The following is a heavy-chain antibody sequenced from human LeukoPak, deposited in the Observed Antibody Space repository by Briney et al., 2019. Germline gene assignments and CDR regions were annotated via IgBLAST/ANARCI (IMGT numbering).Heavy chain of an antibody. CDR1: GFTFSSYW. V-gene: IGHV3-7*05. Sequence: GGSLRLSCAASGFTFSSYWMSWVRQAPGKGLEWVANIKEDGSGKNYVDSVKGRFTISRDNAKNSLYLQMNIQRAEDTAVYYCARGGGRHVEYWGQGNLVTVSS. J-gene: IGHJ4*02. D-gene: IGHD3-16*01. CDR3: ARGGGRHVEY. CDR2: IKEDGSGK.